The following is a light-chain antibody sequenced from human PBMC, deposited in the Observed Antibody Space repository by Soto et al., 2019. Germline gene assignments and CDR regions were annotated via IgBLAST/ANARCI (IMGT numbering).Light chain of an antibody. J-gene: IGLJ3*02. CDR1: SSDVGGYNY. CDR3: SSSAGRSKRV. CDR2: EVS. Sequence: QSVLTQPPSASGSPGQSVTVFCTGTSSDVGGYNYVSWYQQHPGKAPKLMIYEVSKRPSGVPDRFSGSKSGNRASLTVSGLQADDEADYYCSSSAGRSKRVFGGGTKVTVL. V-gene: IGLV2-8*01.